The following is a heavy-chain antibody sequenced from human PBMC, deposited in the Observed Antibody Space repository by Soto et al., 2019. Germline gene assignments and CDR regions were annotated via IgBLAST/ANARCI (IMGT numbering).Heavy chain of an antibody. Sequence: SETLSLTCTVSGGSISSYYWSWIRQPPGKGLEWIGYIYYSGSTNYNPSLKSRVTISVDTSKNQFSLKLSSVTAADTAVYYCAREKGYGMDVWGQGTTVTVSS. V-gene: IGHV4-59*01. CDR3: AREKGYGMDV. CDR2: IYYSGST. J-gene: IGHJ6*02. CDR1: GGSISSYY.